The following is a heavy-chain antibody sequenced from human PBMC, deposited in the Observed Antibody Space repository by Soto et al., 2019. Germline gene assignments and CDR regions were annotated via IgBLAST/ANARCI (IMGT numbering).Heavy chain of an antibody. CDR1: GYSFTRYG. D-gene: IGHD3-16*01. J-gene: IGHJ6*02. Sequence: QVQLVQSGAEVKKPGASVKVSCKASGYSFTRYGISWVRQAPGQGIEWMGWISGYNANTNYPENLQGRVTMTTDTSTSTAYIEVRKLISDDTAVYYCARMGDVPYYCYGLDGWGQGPRSPSP. V-gene: IGHV1-18*01. CDR3: ARMGDVPYYCYGLDG. CDR2: ISGYNANT.